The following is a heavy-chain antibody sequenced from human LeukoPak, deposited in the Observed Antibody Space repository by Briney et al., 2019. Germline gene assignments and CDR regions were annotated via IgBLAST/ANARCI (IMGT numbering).Heavy chain of an antibody. J-gene: IGHJ3*02. CDR2: IRYDGSNK. CDR3: AYDSSGYYSHDAFDI. D-gene: IGHD3-22*01. CDR1: GFTVSSNY. V-gene: IGHV3-30*02. Sequence: GGSLRLSCAASGFTVSSNYMSWVRQAPGKGLEWVAFIRYDGSNKYYADSVKGRFTISRDNSKNTLYLQMNSLRAEDTAVYYCAYDSSGYYSHDAFDIWGQGTMVTVSS.